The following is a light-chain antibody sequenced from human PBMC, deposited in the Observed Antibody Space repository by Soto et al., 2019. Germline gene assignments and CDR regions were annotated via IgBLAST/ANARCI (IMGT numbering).Light chain of an antibody. J-gene: IGKJ5*01. V-gene: IGKV3-15*01. CDR2: GAS. CDR3: QQYDKWPLAIT. Sequence: IVMTQSPSTLSVSPGERATLSCRASQSVRSNLAWYQQKPGQAPRLVICGASSRATGIPARLSGSVSGTEFNLTISSLQSEDFAVSYCQQYDKWPLAITFGQGTRLEIK. CDR1: QSVRSN.